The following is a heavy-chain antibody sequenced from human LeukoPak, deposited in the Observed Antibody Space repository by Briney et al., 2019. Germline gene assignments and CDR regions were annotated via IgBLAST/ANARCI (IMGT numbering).Heavy chain of an antibody. Sequence: GESLKISCKGSGYSFTSYWTGWVCEMPGKGLERMGIIYPGDSDTRYSPSFQGQVTISADKSISTAYLQWSSLKASDTAMYYCARPIAAAGSGAFDIWGQGTMVTVSS. CDR2: IYPGDSDT. CDR1: GYSFTSYW. D-gene: IGHD6-13*01. CDR3: ARPIAAAGSGAFDI. V-gene: IGHV5-51*01. J-gene: IGHJ3*02.